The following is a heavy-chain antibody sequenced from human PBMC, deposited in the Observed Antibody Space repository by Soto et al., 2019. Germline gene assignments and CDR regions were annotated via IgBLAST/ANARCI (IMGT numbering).Heavy chain of an antibody. CDR1: GLTFSSYA. J-gene: IGHJ5*01. Sequence: PGGSLRLSCAASGLTFSSYAMHWVRQAPGKGLEWVAVISYDGSNKYYADSVKGRFTISRDNSKNTLYLQMNSLRAEDTAVYYCAREADYGSGRYFLSLFDSWGQITLVTVST. CDR2: ISYDGSNK. D-gene: IGHD3-10*01. CDR3: AREADYGSGRYFLSLFDS. V-gene: IGHV3-30-3*01.